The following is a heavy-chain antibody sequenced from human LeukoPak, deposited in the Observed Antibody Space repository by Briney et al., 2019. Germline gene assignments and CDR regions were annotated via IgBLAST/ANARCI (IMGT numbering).Heavy chain of an antibody. J-gene: IGHJ4*02. CDR3: AKEGTMIVGIDY. CDR2: MNPNSGNT. D-gene: IGHD3-22*01. CDR1: GYTFTSYD. Sequence: ASVKVSCKASGYTFTSYDINWVRQATGQGLEWMGWMNPNSGNTGYAQKFQGRVTMTRNTSISTAYMELSSLRSEDTAVYYCAKEGTMIVGIDYWGQGTLVTVSS. V-gene: IGHV1-8*01.